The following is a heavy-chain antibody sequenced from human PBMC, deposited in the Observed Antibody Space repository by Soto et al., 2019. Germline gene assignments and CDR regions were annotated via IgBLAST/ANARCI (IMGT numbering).Heavy chain of an antibody. CDR2: IYYSGST. J-gene: IGHJ4*02. CDR3: AKGPQLLWFGELDY. D-gene: IGHD3-10*01. CDR1: GGNISSSSYY. V-gene: IGHV4-39*07. Sequence: LSETLSLTCTVSGGNISSSSYYWGWLRKPPGKGLEWIGSIYYSGSTYYNPSLKSRVTISVDTSKNQFSLKLSSVTAEDTAVYYCAKGPQLLWFGELDYWGQGTLVTVSS.